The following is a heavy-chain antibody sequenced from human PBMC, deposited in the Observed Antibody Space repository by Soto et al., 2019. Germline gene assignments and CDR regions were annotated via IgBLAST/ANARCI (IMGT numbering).Heavy chain of an antibody. J-gene: IGHJ4*02. D-gene: IGHD3-22*01. CDR2: IIPIFGTA. CDR1: GGTFSSYA. CDR3: AARVGAMIVVAPPDY. V-gene: IGHV1-69*13. Sequence: SVKVSCKASGGTFSSYAISWVRQAPGQGLEWMGGIIPIFGTANYAQKFQGRVTITADESTSTAYMELSSLRSEDTAVYYCAARVGAMIVVAPPDYWGQGTLVTVS.